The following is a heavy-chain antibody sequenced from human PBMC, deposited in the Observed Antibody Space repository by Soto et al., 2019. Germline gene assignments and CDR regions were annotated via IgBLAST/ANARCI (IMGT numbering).Heavy chain of an antibody. CDR1: GVSIRSYY. CDR3: ARGPGYSSGGDAFDI. D-gene: IGHD6-19*01. CDR2: IYYSGST. V-gene: IGHV4-59*01. Sequence: SETLSLTCTVSGVSIRSYYWSWIRQPPGKGLEWIGYIYYSGSTNYNPSLKSRVTISVDTSKNQFSLKLSSVTAADTAVYYCARGPGYSSGGDAFDIWGQGTMVTVSS. J-gene: IGHJ3*02.